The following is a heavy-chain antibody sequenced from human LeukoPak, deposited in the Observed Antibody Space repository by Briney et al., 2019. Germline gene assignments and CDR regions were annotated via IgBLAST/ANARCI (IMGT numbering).Heavy chain of an antibody. D-gene: IGHD3-10*01. V-gene: IGHV4-38-2*01. CDR3: ASASYGSGSYYRRGFDP. CDR1: GYSISSGYY. CDR2: IYHSGST. Sequence: SETLSLTCAVSGYSISSGYYWGWIRQPPGKELEWIGRIYHSGSTYYNPSLKSRVTISVDTSKNQFSLKLSSVTAADTAVHYCASASYGSGSYYRRGFDPWGQGTLVTVSS. J-gene: IGHJ5*02.